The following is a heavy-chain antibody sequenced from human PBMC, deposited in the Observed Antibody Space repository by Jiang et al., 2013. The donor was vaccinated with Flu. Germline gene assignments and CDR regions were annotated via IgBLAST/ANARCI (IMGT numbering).Heavy chain of an antibody. CDR2: DGSNK. V-gene: IGHV3-30-3*01. D-gene: IGHD2-2*01. J-gene: IGHJ6*02. CDR3: ARDSIVVVPAAMPETYYYYGMDV. Sequence: DGSNKYYADSVKGRFTISRDNSKNTLYLQMNSLRAEDTAVYYCARDSIVVVPAAMPETYYYYGMDVWGQGTTVTVSS.